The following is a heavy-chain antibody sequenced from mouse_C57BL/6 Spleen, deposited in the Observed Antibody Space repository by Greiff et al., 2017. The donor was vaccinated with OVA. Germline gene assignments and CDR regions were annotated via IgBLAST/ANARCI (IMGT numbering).Heavy chain of an antibody. Sequence: VQLQQPGAELVKPGASVKLSCKASGYTFTSYWMQWVKQRPGQGLEWIGEIDPSDSYTNYNQKFKGKATLTVDTSSSTAYMQLSSLTSEDSAVYYCARVDYWGQGTLVTVSA. V-gene: IGHV1-50*01. CDR1: GYTFTSYW. CDR3: ARVDY. J-gene: IGHJ3*01. CDR2: IDPSDSYT.